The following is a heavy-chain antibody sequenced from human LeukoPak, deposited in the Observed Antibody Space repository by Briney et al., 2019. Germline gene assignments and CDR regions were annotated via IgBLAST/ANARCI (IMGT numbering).Heavy chain of an antibody. CDR3: ARQYCSGGDCYFFD. CDR1: GFTFSSYG. D-gene: IGHD2-15*01. J-gene: IGHJ4*02. CDR2: IWYDGNNK. V-gene: IGHV3-33*01. Sequence: GGSLRLSCAASGFTFSSYGKHWVRQAPGKGLEWVALIWYDGNNKYYADSVKGRFTISRDNSKNTLYLQMNSLRAEDTALYYCARQYCSGGDCYFFDWGQGTLVTVSS.